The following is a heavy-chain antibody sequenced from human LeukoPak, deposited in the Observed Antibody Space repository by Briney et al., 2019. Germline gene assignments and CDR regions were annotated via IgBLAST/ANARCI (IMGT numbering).Heavy chain of an antibody. J-gene: IGHJ3*02. CDR1: SYSISSGYY. V-gene: IGHV4-38-2*02. CDR3: ARDQYYYDRSGHYAFDI. D-gene: IGHD3-22*01. Sequence: PSETLSLTCTVSSYSISSGYYWGWIRQPPGKGLEWLGDIYHSGSTYYNPSLKSRVTILVDTSKNQFSLKLSSVTAADTAVYYCARDQYYYDRSGHYAFDIWGQGTMVTVSS. CDR2: IYHSGST.